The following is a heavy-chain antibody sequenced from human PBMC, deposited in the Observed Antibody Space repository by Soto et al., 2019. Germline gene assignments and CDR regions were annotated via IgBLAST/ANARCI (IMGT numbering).Heavy chain of an antibody. V-gene: IGHV3-74*01. CDR3: VRGVTISCFFDY. J-gene: IGHJ4*02. Sequence: PGGSLRLSCAASGYTFRKGWMHWVRQVLGKGLEWLSRINSDGSDATYADSVKGRFTTSRDNAKNMLYLQMNSLRDDDTAVYYCVRGVTISCFFDYWGQGT. CDR1: GYTFRKGW. D-gene: IGHD2-2*01. CDR2: INSDGSDA.